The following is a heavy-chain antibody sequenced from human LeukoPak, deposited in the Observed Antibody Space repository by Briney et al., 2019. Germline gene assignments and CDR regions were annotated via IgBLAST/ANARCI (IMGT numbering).Heavy chain of an antibody. CDR3: ARGVGYGSYYYYMDV. D-gene: IGHD5-12*01. Sequence: ASVKVSCKASGYIFTGYYMHWVRQAPGQGLEWMGWINPNSGDTNYAQKFQGRVTMTRDTSISTAYMELSRLRSDDTAVYYCARGVGYGSYYYYMDVWGKGTTVTVSS. CDR1: GYIFTGYY. V-gene: IGHV1-2*02. J-gene: IGHJ6*03. CDR2: INPNSGDT.